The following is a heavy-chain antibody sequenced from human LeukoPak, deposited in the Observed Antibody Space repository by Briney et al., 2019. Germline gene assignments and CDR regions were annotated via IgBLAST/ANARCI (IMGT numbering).Heavy chain of an antibody. V-gene: IGHV4-34*01. CDR2: INHSGST. J-gene: IGHJ4*02. D-gene: IGHD2-2*01. Sequence: SETLSLTCAVYGGSFSGCYWSWIRQPPGKGLEWIGEINHSGSTNYNPSLKSRVTISVDTSKNQFSLKLSSVTAADTAVYYCTVGGPNCSSTSCYDRYYFDYWGQGTLVTVSS. CDR3: TVGGPNCSSTSCYDRYYFDY. CDR1: GGSFSGCY.